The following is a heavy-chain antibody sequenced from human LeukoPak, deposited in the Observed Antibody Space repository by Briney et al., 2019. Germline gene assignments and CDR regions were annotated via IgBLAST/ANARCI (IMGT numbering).Heavy chain of an antibody. CDR1: GYTLTGFY. Sequence: ASVKVSCKASGYTLTGFYMHWVRQAPGQGLEWMGWINPNSGGTNYAQRFQGRVTMTRDTSISTAYMELSRLTSDDTAVYYCAREPPRITVAGTPDYWGQGTLVTVSS. CDR2: INPNSGGT. CDR3: AREPPRITVAGTPDY. J-gene: IGHJ4*02. D-gene: IGHD6-19*01. V-gene: IGHV1-2*02.